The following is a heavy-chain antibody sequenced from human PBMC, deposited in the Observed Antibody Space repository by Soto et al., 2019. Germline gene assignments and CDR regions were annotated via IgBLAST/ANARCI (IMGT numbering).Heavy chain of an antibody. J-gene: IGHJ6*02. Sequence: QVQLVESGGGVVQPGRSLRLSCAASGFTFNNYGMHWVRQAPGKGLEWVALIWYDGSSKFYADSVKGRFTISRDNSKNTLYLQMNSLRADDTAVYFCARTFPTPDVWGQGTRVTVSS. CDR3: ARTFPTPDV. V-gene: IGHV3-33*01. CDR1: GFTFNNYG. D-gene: IGHD3-16*01. CDR2: IWYDGSSK.